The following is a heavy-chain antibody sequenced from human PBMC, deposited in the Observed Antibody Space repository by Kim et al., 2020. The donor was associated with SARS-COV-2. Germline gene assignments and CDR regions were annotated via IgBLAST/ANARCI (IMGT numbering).Heavy chain of an antibody. D-gene: IGHD3-22*01. V-gene: IGHV4-31*02. J-gene: IGHJ4*02. CDR3: ARSRITMIVVVKYFDY. Sequence: PALKSRVTKPVNTSKNQFSLKLSSVTAADTAVYYCARSRITMIVVVKYFDYWGQGTLVTVSS.